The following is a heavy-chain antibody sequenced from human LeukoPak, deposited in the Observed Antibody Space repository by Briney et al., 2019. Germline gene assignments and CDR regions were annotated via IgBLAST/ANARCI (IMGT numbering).Heavy chain of an antibody. D-gene: IGHD3-3*01. J-gene: IGHJ6*02. CDR2: IYYSGST. Sequence: SETLSPTCTVSGGSISSYYWSWIRQPPGKGLEWIGYIYYSGSTNYNPSLKSRVTISVDTSKNQFSLKLSSVTAADTAVYYCAGRLYDFWSGYLRYGMDVWGQGTTVTVSS. V-gene: IGHV4-59*01. CDR3: AGRLYDFWSGYLRYGMDV. CDR1: GGSISSYY.